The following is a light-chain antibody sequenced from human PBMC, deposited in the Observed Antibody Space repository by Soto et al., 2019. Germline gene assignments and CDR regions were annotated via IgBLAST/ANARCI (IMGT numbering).Light chain of an antibody. CDR3: HQYGSSPPT. CDR1: QSVGSNF. CDR2: GAS. J-gene: IGKJ1*01. V-gene: IGKV3-20*01. Sequence: EIVLTQSPGTLSLSPGESATLSCMASQSVGSNFLDWYQQKPGQAPRLLMSGASNRATGIPDGFTGSGSGTDFTLTISRLEPEDFAVYYCHQYGSSPPTFGQGTKVDIK.